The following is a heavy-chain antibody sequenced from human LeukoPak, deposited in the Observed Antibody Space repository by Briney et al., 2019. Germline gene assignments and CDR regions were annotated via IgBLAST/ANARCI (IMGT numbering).Heavy chain of an antibody. CDR2: ISYDGSNK. Sequence: PGRSLRLSCAASGFTFSSYAMHWVRQAPGKGLEWGAVISYDGSNKYYADSVKGRFTISRDNSKNTLYLQMNSLRAEDTAVYYCARDTTEYSYALLMSGPPYYYYGMDVWGQGTTVTVSS. CDR1: GFTFSSYA. J-gene: IGHJ6*02. D-gene: IGHD5-18*01. CDR3: ARDTTEYSYALLMSGPPYYYYGMDV. V-gene: IGHV3-30-3*01.